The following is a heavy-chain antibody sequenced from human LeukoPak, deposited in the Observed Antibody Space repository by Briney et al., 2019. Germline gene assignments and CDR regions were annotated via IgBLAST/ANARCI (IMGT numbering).Heavy chain of an antibody. CDR1: GFTFSSYW. V-gene: IGHV3-74*01. D-gene: IGHD6-19*01. CDR3: ATAGQWRFDS. Sequence: GGSLRLSCVVSGFTFSSYWMHWVRQAPGKGLVWVSRLSHDGGTIDYSDSVRGRFTISRDNAKDTLYLQMNSLRVDDTAVYYCATAGQWRFDSWGLGTLVTVSS. CDR2: LSHDGGTI. J-gene: IGHJ4*02.